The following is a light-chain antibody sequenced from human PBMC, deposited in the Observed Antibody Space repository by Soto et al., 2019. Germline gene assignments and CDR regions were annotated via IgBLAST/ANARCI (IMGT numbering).Light chain of an antibody. CDR3: CSYAGSGTYV. CDR2: EGS. V-gene: IGLV2-23*01. CDR1: SRNVGSYNL. J-gene: IGLJ1*01. Sequence: QSALTQPASVSGSPGQSITISCTGTSRNVGSYNLVSWYQQYPGKAPKLMIYEGSKRPSGVSNRFSGSKSGNTASLRISGLQDEDEADYYCCSYAGSGTYVFATGTQVTVL.